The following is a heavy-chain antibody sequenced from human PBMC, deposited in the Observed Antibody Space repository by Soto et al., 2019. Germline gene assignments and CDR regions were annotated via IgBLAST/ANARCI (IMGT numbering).Heavy chain of an antibody. V-gene: IGHV3-66*01. Sequence: EVQLVESGGDLVQRGGSLRLSCAASGFDVSNTDMSWVRQAPGKGLEWVSVIYSGGYTNYADSVKGRFIVSRDSPKNTLYLQMDSLRAEDTAVYYCAREAIIVIAAPVYYFDYWGQGTLVTVSS. CDR1: GFDVSNTD. CDR3: AREAIIVIAAPVYYFDY. CDR2: IYSGGYT. J-gene: IGHJ4*02. D-gene: IGHD3-22*01.